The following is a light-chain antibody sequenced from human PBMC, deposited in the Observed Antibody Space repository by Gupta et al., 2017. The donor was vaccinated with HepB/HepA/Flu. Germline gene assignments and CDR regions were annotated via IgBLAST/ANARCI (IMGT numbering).Light chain of an antibody. CDR1: QNINSW. J-gene: IGKJ3*01. CDR3: QQFNTYWT. V-gene: IGKV1-5*03. CDR2: KAS. Sequence: DIQMTQSPSTLSASVGDRVIITCRASQNINSWLAWYQQKPGKAPKLLIYKASRLESGVPSRFSGSGSGTEFTLTSSSRQPDDFANYYWQQFNTYWTLGHGTKVDIK.